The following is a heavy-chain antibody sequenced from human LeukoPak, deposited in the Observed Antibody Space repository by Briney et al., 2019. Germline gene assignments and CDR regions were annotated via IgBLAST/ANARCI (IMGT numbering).Heavy chain of an antibody. V-gene: IGHV3-21*01. J-gene: IGHJ4*02. CDR1: GFTFSSYS. CDR3: ATLITMVRGVIPNVDY. Sequence: PGGSLRLSCAASGFTFSSYSMNWVRQAPGKGLEWVSSISSSSSYIYYADSVKGRFTTSRDNAKNSLYLQMNSLRAEDTAVYYCATLITMVRGVIPNVDYWGQGTLVTVSS. D-gene: IGHD3-10*01. CDR2: ISSSSSYI.